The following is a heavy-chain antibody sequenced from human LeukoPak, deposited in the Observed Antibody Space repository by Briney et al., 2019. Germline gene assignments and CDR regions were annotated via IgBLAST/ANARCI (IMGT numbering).Heavy chain of an antibody. CDR3: ARVRRWLPYYFDY. CDR2: INPNSGGT. D-gene: IGHD5-12*01. J-gene: IGHJ4*02. Sequence: GASVKVSCKASGYTFTGYYMHWVRQAPGQGLEWMGWINPNSGGTNYAQKFQGRVTMTRDTSISTAYMELSRLRSDDTAVYYCARVRRWLPYYFDYWGQGTLVTVSS. CDR1: GYTFTGYY. V-gene: IGHV1-2*02.